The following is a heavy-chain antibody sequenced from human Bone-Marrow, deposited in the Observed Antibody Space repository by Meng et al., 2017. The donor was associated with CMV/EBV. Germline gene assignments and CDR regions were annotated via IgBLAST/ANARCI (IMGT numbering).Heavy chain of an antibody. CDR1: GGTFSSYA. CDR3: ARGNAPTTVAKYYYYYGMDV. J-gene: IGHJ6*02. CDR2: IIPILGIA. Sequence: SVKVSCKASGGTFSSYAIIWVRQAPGQGLEWMGGIIPILGIANYAQKFQGRVTITTDESTSTAYMELSSLRSEDTAVYYCARGNAPTTVAKYYYYYGMDVWGQGTTVTVSS. V-gene: IGHV1-69*10. D-gene: IGHD4-11*01.